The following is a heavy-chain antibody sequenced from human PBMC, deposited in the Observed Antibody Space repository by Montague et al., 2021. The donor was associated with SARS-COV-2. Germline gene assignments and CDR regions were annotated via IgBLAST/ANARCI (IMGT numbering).Heavy chain of an antibody. CDR2: INNSGST. CDR3: ARVGRGSRLYEVGFDI. D-gene: IGHD6-13*01. Sequence: SETLSLTCTVSGGSISRYSWTWIRQPQGRGPEWVGYINNSGSTNXNPSLTIRGTISVDTSKNQFSLKLSPVAAAAAAVYYCARVGRGSRLYEVGFDIWGQGTMVTVSS. J-gene: IGHJ3*02. CDR1: GGSISRYS. V-gene: IGHV4-59*01.